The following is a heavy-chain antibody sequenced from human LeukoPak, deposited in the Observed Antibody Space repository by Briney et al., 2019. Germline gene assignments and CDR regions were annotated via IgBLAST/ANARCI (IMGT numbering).Heavy chain of an antibody. CDR2: ISGSGGST. CDR3: AKGRYCSGGSCYPLPNWFDP. V-gene: IGHV3-23*01. J-gene: IGHJ5*02. CDR1: GFTFSSYA. D-gene: IGHD2-15*01. Sequence: GGSLRLSCAASGFTFSSYAMSWVRQAPGKGLGWVSAISGSGGSTYYADSVKGRFTISRDNSKNTLYLQMNSLRAEDTAVYYCAKGRYCSGGSCYPLPNWFDPWGQGTLVTVSS.